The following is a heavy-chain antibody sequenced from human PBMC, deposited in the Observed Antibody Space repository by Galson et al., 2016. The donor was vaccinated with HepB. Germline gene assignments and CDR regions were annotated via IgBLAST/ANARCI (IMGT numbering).Heavy chain of an antibody. CDR2: IKQDGSEK. CDR3: ARGLSSSSTRGWFDP. CDR1: GFTFSDHR. Sequence: SLRLSCAASGFTFSDHRMDWVRQAPGKGLEWVANIKQDGSEKYYVDSVKGRFTITRDNAKNSLYLQINSLRAEDTAVYYCARGLSSSSTRGWFDPWGQGTLVTVSS. D-gene: IGHD6-6*01. V-gene: IGHV3-7*03. J-gene: IGHJ5*02.